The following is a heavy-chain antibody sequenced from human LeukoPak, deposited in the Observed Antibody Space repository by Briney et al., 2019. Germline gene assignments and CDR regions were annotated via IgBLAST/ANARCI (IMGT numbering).Heavy chain of an antibody. D-gene: IGHD3-10*01. J-gene: IGHJ5*02. CDR2: NYSSGST. V-gene: IGHV4-61*02. CDR3: ARAARDYYGSGPYNWFDP. Sequence: SETLSLTCTVSGGSFSSGSYYWSWTRQPAGKGLEWIGRNYSSGSTNYNPSLKSRVTISVDTSKNQFSLKLSSVTAADTAVYYCARAARDYYGSGPYNWFDPWGQGTLVTVSS. CDR1: GGSFSSGSYY.